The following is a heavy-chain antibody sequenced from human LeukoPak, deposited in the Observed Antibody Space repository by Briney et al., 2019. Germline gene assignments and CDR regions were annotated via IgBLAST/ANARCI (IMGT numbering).Heavy chain of an antibody. CDR2: ISSSGSTI. J-gene: IGHJ4*02. D-gene: IGHD4-11*01. CDR1: GFTFSSYE. CDR3: ARQTTVTSPFDY. Sequence: PGGSLRLSCAASGFTFSSYEMNWVRQAPGKGLEWASYISSSGSTIYYADSVKGRFTISRDNAKNSLYLQMNSLRAEDTAVYYCARQTTVTSPFDYWGQGTLVTVSS. V-gene: IGHV3-48*03.